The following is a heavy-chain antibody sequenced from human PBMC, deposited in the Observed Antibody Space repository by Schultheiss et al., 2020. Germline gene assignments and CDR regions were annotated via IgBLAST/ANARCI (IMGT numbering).Heavy chain of an antibody. CDR3: AREKKYRESWFDP. J-gene: IGHJ5*02. Sequence: SETLSLTCTVSGGSVSSGSYYWSWIRQPPGKGLEWIGYIYYSGSTNYNPSLKSRVTISVDTSKNQFSLKLSSVTAADTAVYYCAREKKYRESWFDPWGQGTLVTVSS. D-gene: IGHD1-1*01. CDR1: GGSVSSGSYY. CDR2: IYYSGST. V-gene: IGHV4-61*01.